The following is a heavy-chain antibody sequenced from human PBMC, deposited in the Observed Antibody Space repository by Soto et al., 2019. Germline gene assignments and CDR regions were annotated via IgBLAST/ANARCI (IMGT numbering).Heavy chain of an antibody. Sequence: EVQLVESGGGLVQPGESLKLSCAASGFTFSGSAMHWVRQASGKGLEWVGRIRSKANSYATAYAASVKGRFTISRDDSKNTAYLQMNSLKTEDTAFYYGTRTMTTAAFDIWGQGTMVTVSS. D-gene: IGHD4-17*01. CDR1: GFTFSGSA. J-gene: IGHJ3*02. CDR2: IRSKANSYAT. V-gene: IGHV3-73*02. CDR3: TRTMTTAAFDI.